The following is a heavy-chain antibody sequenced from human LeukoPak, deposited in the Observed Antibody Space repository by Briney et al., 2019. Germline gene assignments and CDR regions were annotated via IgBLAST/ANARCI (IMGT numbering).Heavy chain of an antibody. CDR2: ISGRGANT. CDR3: ARADILTGYYWDNWFDP. V-gene: IGHV3-23*01. CDR1: GFSFSNYA. Sequence: GGSLRLSCAASGFSFSNYAMSWVRQAPGKGLEWVSAISGRGANTYYADSVKGRFTISRDNSKNTLYMQMNSLRAEDTAVYYCARADILTGYYWDNWFDPWGQGTLVTVSS. D-gene: IGHD3-9*01. J-gene: IGHJ5*02.